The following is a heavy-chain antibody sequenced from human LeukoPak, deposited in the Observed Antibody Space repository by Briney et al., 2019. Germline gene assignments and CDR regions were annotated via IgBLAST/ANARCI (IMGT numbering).Heavy chain of an antibody. CDR1: GYTFTGYY. D-gene: IGHD5-12*01. Sequence: SVKVSCKASGYTFTGYYMHWVRQAPGQGLEWMGGIIPIFGTANYAQKFQGGVTITADKSTSTAYMELSSLRSEDTAVYYCARGYSGYGDAFDIWGQGTMVTVSS. CDR2: IIPIFGTA. J-gene: IGHJ3*02. CDR3: ARGYSGYGDAFDI. V-gene: IGHV1-69*06.